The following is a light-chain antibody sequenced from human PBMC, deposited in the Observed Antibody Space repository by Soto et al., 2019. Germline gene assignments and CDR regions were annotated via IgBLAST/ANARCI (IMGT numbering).Light chain of an antibody. CDR3: QNYNSYSEE. V-gene: IGKV1D-8*03. J-gene: IGKJ1*01. CDR1: QGISSY. CDR2: KAS. Sequence: VIWMTPSPSLLSASTLYIVTISFRVSQGISSYLAWYQQKPGKAPKLLIYKASTLKSGVPSRFSGSGSGTEFTLTISSLQPDDFATYYCQNYNSYSEEFGQGTKVDIK.